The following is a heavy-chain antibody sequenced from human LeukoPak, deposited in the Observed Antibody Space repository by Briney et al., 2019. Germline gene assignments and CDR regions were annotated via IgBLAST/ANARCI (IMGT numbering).Heavy chain of an antibody. Sequence: PGGSLRLSCLASGFTFSNSAMHWVRQAPEKGPEYVSAINSDGSSTWYADSVKGRFTISRDNSKSTLYLQMSSLRAEDTAVYYCARGHCSGGSCYWYFDLWGRGTLVSAS. CDR3: ARGHCSGGSCYWYFDL. V-gene: IGHV3-64D*06. CDR2: INSDGSST. CDR1: GFTFSNSA. D-gene: IGHD2-15*01. J-gene: IGHJ2*01.